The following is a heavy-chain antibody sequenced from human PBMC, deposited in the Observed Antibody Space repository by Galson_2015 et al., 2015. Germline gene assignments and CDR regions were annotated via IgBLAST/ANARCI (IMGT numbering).Heavy chain of an antibody. CDR3: AKITSGVVLAYCGGDCSKNWYFDL. Sequence: SLRLSCAASGFTFSSYAMSWVRQAPGKGLEWVSAISGSGGSTYYADSVKGRFTISRDNSKNTLYLQMNSLRAEDTAVYYCAKITSGVVLAYCGGDCSKNWYFDLWGRGTLVTVSS. D-gene: IGHD2-21*02. J-gene: IGHJ2*01. CDR2: ISGSGGST. CDR1: GFTFSSYA. V-gene: IGHV3-23*01.